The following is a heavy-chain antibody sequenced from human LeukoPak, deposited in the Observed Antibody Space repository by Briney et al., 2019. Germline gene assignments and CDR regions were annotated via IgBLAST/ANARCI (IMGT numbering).Heavy chain of an antibody. D-gene: IGHD1-26*01. J-gene: IGHJ4*02. V-gene: IGHV1-18*01. CDR3: ARSPDGGGSYLVLEWMDY. CDR2: ISAYNGNT. CDR1: GYTFTSYG. Sequence: GASVKVSCKASGYTFTSYGISWVRQAPGQGLEWMGWISAYNGNTNYAQKLQGRVTMTTDTSTSTAYMELRSLRSDDTAVYYCARSPDGGGSYLVLEWMDYWGQGTLVTVSS.